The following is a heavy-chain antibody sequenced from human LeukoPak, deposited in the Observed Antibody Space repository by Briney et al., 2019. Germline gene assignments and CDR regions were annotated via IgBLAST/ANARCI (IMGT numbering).Heavy chain of an antibody. V-gene: IGHV1-46*01. CDR1: GYTFTGYY. D-gene: IGHD1-26*01. J-gene: IGHJ4*02. Sequence: ASVEVSCKASGYTFTGYYIHWVRQTPGQGLEWMGVINPNGGGTAYVEKFQGRVTMTRDTSTSTVYMQLSSLRSEDTAVYYCARDPSGSWQRFDYWGQGTLVTVSS. CDR2: INPNGGGT. CDR3: ARDPSGSWQRFDY.